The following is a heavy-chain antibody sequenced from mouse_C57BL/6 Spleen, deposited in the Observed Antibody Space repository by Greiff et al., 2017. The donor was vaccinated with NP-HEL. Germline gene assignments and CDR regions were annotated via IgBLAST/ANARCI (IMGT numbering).Heavy chain of an antibody. CDR2: IYPGSGNT. CDR1: GYTFTDYY. V-gene: IGHV1-76*01. J-gene: IGHJ1*03. Sequence: VQLVESGAELVRPGASVKLSCKASGYTFTDYYINWVKQRPGQGLEWIARIYPGSGNTYYNEKFKSKATLTVYTSSSTAYMQLSSLTSEDSAVYYCARMGRYFDVWGTGTTVTVSS. D-gene: IGHD4-1*01. CDR3: ARMGRYFDV.